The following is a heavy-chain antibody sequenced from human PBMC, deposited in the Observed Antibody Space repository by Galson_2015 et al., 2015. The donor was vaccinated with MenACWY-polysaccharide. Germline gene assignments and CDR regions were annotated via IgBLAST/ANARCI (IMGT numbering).Heavy chain of an antibody. D-gene: IGHD6-13*01. CDR3: AREFTGDGSSWYYWSFDL. CDR2: IGTGGDT. CDR1: GSTFGSFD. J-gene: IGHJ2*01. V-gene: IGHV3-13*01. Sequence: SLRLSCAASGSTFGSFDMHWVRHVIGKGLEWVAAIGTGGDTYYSGSVKGRFTISRENAKNSLYLQMNSLRAGDTAVYYCAREFTGDGSSWYYWSFDLWGRGTLVTVSS.